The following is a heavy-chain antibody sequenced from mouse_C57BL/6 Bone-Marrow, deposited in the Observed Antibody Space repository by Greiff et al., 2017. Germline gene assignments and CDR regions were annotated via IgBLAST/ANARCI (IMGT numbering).Heavy chain of an antibody. Sequence: VQLQQSGAELARPGASVKLSCKASGYTFTSYGISWVKQRTGQGLEWIGEIYPRSGNTYYNEKFKGKATLTADESSSTAYMELRSLTSEDSAVYFCASLRLRLAWFAYWGQGTLVTVSA. CDR2: IYPRSGNT. D-gene: IGHD2-4*01. J-gene: IGHJ3*01. CDR3: ASLRLRLAWFAY. V-gene: IGHV1-81*01. CDR1: GYTFTSYG.